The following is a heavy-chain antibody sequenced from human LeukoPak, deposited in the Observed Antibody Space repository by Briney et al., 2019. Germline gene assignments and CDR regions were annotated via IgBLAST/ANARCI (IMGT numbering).Heavy chain of an antibody. CDR3: AKDLVTGSLDY. D-gene: IGHD3-10*01. Sequence: PGGSLRLSYTVSGFTVSSNSMSWVRQAPGKGLEWVSFIYSDNTHYSDSVKGRFTISRDNSKNTLYLQMNSLRAEDTAVYYCAKDLVTGSLDYWGQGTLVTVSS. V-gene: IGHV3-53*01. CDR1: GFTVSSNS. J-gene: IGHJ4*02. CDR2: IYSDNT.